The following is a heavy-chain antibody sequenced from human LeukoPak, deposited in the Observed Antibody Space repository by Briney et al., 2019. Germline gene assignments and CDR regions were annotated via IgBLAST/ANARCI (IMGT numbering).Heavy chain of an antibody. CDR1: GFTFSSYS. V-gene: IGHV3-48*01. CDR2: ISSSSSTI. CDR3: ARPGRGYSYGFWGP. J-gene: IGHJ5*02. D-gene: IGHD5-18*01. Sequence: GGSLRLSCAASGFTFSSYSMNWVRQAPGKGLEWVSYISSSSSTIYYADSVKGRFTISRDNAKNSLYLQMNSLRAEDTAVYYCARPGRGYSYGFWGPWGQGTLVTVSS.